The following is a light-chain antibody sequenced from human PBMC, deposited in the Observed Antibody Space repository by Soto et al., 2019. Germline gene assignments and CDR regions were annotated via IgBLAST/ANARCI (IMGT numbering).Light chain of an antibody. CDR3: QSYDSSVSKVV. CDR2: GNS. Sequence: QPVLTQPPSVSGAPGQRVTISCTGSSSNIGAGYDVYWYQQLPGTAPKLLIYGNSNRPSGVPDRFSGSKSGTSASLAITGLQAEDEADYYCQSYDSSVSKVVFGGGTKLTVL. V-gene: IGLV1-40*01. J-gene: IGLJ2*01. CDR1: SSNIGAGYD.